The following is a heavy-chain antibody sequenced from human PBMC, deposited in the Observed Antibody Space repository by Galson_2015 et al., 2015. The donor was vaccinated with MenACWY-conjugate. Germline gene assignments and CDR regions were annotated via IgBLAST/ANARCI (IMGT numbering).Heavy chain of an antibody. CDR1: GFIFSSYA. J-gene: IGHJ2*01. CDR3: AKTYCSRTNCREPNWYFDL. Sequence: SLRLSCAASGFIFSSYAMSWVRQAPGKGPEGVSAMRGSGGSRNNPDAVKGRFTISRDNSKNTLYLQMNSLRAEDTAVYYCAKTYCSRTNCREPNWYFDLWGRGTLVTVSS. V-gene: IGHV3-23*01. D-gene: IGHD2-2*01. CDR2: MRGSGGSR.